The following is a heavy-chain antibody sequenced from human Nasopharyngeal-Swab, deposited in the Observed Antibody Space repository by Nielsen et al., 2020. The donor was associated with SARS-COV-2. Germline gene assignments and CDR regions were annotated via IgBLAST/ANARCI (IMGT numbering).Heavy chain of an antibody. CDR2: MYYSGST. D-gene: IGHD3-10*01. CDR3: ARDIGAAALAPWRGYYGMDV. V-gene: IGHV4-61*01. J-gene: IGHJ6*02. CDR1: GGSVSSGSYY. Sequence: GSLRLSCTVSGGSVSSGSYYWIWIRQPPGKGLEWIGYMYYSGSTNYSPSLKSRVTISVDTSKNQFSLKLSSVTAADTAVYYCARDIGAAALAPWRGYYGMDVWGQGTTVTVSS.